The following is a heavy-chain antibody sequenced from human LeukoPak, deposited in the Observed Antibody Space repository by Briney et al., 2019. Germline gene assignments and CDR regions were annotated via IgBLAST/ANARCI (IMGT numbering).Heavy chain of an antibody. CDR1: GYTFTSYG. D-gene: IGHD6-13*01. V-gene: IGHV1-18*01. Sequence: ASVTVSFKASGYTFTSYGISWVRQAPGQGLEWMGWISAYKGNTNYAQKLQGRVTMTTDTSTSTAYMELRSLRPDDTAVYYCARDSREYSSSWYYNPIYYYYGMDVWGQGTTVTVSS. CDR3: ARDSREYSSSWYYNPIYYYYGMDV. J-gene: IGHJ6*02. CDR2: ISAYKGNT.